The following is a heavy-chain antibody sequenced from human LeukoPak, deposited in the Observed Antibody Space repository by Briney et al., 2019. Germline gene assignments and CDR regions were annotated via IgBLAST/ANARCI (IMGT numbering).Heavy chain of an antibody. D-gene: IGHD3-22*01. CDR1: GFTFSSYA. V-gene: IGHV3-30-3*01. J-gene: IGHJ4*02. CDR2: ISYDGSNK. CDR3: ARERDYDSSGYAFYFDY. Sequence: GGSLRLSCAASGFTFSSYAMHWVRQAPGKGLEWVAVISYDGSNKYYADSAKGRFTISRDNSKNTLYLQMNSLRAEDTAVYYCARERDYDSSGYAFYFDYWGQGTLSPSPQ.